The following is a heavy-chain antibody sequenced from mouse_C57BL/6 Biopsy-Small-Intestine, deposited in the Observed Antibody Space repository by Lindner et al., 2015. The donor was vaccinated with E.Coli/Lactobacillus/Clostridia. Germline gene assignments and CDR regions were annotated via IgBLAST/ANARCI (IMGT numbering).Heavy chain of an antibody. CDR1: GYSITSDY. J-gene: IGHJ3*01. Sequence: VQLQESGPGLAKPSQTLSLTCSVTGYSITSDYWSWIRKFPGNKLEYMGYISYSGSTYYNPSLKSRISITRDTSKNQYYLQLNSVTTEDTATYYCARSSIYDGSAWFAYWGQGTLVTVSA. CDR3: ARSSIYDGSAWFAY. D-gene: IGHD2-3*01. CDR2: ISYSGST. V-gene: IGHV3-8*01.